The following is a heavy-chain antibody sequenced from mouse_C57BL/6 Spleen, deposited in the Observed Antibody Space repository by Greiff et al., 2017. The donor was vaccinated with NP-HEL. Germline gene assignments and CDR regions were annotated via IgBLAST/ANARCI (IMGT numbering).Heavy chain of an antibody. CDR1: GFSFNTYA. J-gene: IGHJ1*03. V-gene: IGHV10-1*01. Sequence: EVKLMESGGGLVQPKGSLKLSCAASGFSFNTYAMNWVRQAPGKGLEWVARIRSKSNNYATYYADSVKDRFTISRDDSESMLYLQMNNLKTEDTAMYYCVRHPDGYYVYWYFDVWGTGTTVTVSS. CDR2: IRSKSNNYAT. CDR3: VRHPDGYYVYWYFDV. D-gene: IGHD2-3*01.